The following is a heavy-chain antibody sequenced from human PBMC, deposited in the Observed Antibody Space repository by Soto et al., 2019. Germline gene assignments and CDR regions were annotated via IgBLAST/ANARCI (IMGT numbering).Heavy chain of an antibody. D-gene: IGHD3-16*01. Sequence: QVQLVQSGAEVKKPGASVKVSCKASGYTFTSYDMHWVRQAPGQGPEWMGIINPSGGSTSYAQKFQGRVTIARDTSTNTVYMELSSLRSEDTAVYYCARGSVGAPNDYWGQGTLVTVSS. V-gene: IGHV1-46*01. J-gene: IGHJ4*02. CDR3: ARGSVGAPNDY. CDR1: GYTFTSYD. CDR2: INPSGGST.